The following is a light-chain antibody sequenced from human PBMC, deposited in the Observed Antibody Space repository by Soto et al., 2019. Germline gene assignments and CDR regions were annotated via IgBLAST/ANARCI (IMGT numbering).Light chain of an antibody. CDR2: DNN. CDR1: SSNIGNNY. V-gene: IGLV1-51*01. CDR3: GTWDSRLSGGV. J-gene: IGLJ2*01. Sequence: QSVLTQPPSVSAAPGQKVTISCSGSSSNIGNNYVSWYQHLPGTAPKLLIYDNNKRPSAIPDRFSGSKSGTSATLDIIGLQTGDEADYYCGTWDSRLSGGVFGGGTKLTVL.